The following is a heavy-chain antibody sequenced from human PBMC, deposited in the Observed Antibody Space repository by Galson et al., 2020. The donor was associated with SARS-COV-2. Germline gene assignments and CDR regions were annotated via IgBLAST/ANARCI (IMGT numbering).Heavy chain of an antibody. CDR2: IVGSGVST. Sequence: GESLKISCAASGFTFSSYAMSWVRQAPGKGLEWVSVIVGSGVSTYYADSVKGRFTISRDNSKNTLYLQMNNLRAEDTAVYYCAKDGRCSVGGCYYRPDYWGQGTLVTVSS. D-gene: IGHD2-15*01. CDR1: GFTFSSYA. J-gene: IGHJ4*02. CDR3: AKDGRCSVGGCYYRPDY. V-gene: IGHV3-23*01.